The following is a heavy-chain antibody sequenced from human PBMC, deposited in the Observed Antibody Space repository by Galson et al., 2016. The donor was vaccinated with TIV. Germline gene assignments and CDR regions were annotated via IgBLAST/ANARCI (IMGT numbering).Heavy chain of an antibody. CDR1: GFTFSTYA. CDR2: ISGGGGDT. D-gene: IGHD5-12*01. CDR3: AKNSEWLRWYYFDY. J-gene: IGHJ4*02. V-gene: IGHV3-23*01. Sequence: CAASGFTFSTYAMSWVRQAPEKGLEWVSSISGGGGDTYYADSVKGRFTISRDNSKNTVYLQMNSLIADDTAFYYCAKNSEWLRWYYFDYWGQGTLVTVSS.